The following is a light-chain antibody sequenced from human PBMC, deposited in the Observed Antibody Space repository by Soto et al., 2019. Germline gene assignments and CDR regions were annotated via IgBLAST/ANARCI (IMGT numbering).Light chain of an antibody. CDR2: LGS. CDR3: MQTLQTPAT. V-gene: IGKV2-28*01. Sequence: DIVMTQSPLSLPVTPGEPASISCRSSQSLLHSNGYKYVDWYLQKPGQSPQLLIYLGSNRASGVPDRFSGSGSGTDFTLKISGVEAEDVGVYYCMQTLQTPATFGQGTKLEIK. CDR1: QSLLHSNGYKY. J-gene: IGKJ2*01.